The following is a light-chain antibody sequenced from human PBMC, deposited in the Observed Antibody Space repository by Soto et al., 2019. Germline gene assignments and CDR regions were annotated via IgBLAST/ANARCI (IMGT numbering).Light chain of an antibody. Sequence: QSVLTQPPSASGTPGQRVSISCSGSRSNIGRNYVYWYQQLPGTAPKLLIQRNNDRPSGVPDRFSGSKSGTSVSLAISGLRSEDEATYYCAAWDDTLHGQVFGGGTKLTVL. V-gene: IGLV1-47*01. CDR3: AAWDDTLHGQV. CDR2: RNN. CDR1: RSNIGRNY. J-gene: IGLJ3*02.